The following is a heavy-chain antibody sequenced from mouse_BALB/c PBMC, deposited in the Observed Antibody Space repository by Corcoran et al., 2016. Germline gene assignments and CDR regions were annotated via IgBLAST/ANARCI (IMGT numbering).Heavy chain of an antibody. D-gene: IGHD2-1*01. Sequence: QVQLQQSGAELAKPGASVKMSCKASGYTFTSYWMHWVKQRPGQGLEWIGYINPSTGYTEYNQKFKDKATLTADKSSSTAYMQLSSLTSEDSAVYYCARRDYGNSWFAYWGQGTLVTVSA. CDR2: INPSTGYT. CDR1: GYTFTSYW. V-gene: IGHV1-7*01. J-gene: IGHJ3*01. CDR3: ARRDYGNSWFAY.